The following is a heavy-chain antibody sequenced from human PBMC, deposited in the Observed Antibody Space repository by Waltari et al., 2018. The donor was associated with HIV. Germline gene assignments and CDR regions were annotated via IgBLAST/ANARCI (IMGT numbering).Heavy chain of an antibody. J-gene: IGHJ4*02. CDR2: IYHNGGT. CDR3: ARHEGKWQWQVQRGGYYFDH. D-gene: IGHD6-19*01. CDR1: GGSISSSNYY. V-gene: IGHV4-39*01. Sequence: QLQLQESGPGLVKPSETLSLTCTVSGGSISSSNYYWGWIRQPPGKGLEWLGSIYHNGGTYSNPSLRSRVTISVDTSKNQFSLKLSSGTAADTAVYYCARHEGKWQWQVQRGGYYFDHWGQGTLVTVSS.